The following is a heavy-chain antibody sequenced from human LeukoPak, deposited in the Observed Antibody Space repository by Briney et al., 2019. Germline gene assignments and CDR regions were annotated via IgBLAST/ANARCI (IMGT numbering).Heavy chain of an antibody. V-gene: IGHV3-23*01. CDR2: ISPSGDST. CDR3: AKHYASGPREFDP. CDR1: GFTFSSYA. D-gene: IGHD3-16*01. Sequence: PGGSLRLSCAASGFTFSSYAMNWVRQTPGRGLEWVSTISPSGDSTYHADSVKGRFTISRDNSKNTLYLQMNSLRADDTAVYYCAKHYASGPREFDPWGQGTLVTVSS. J-gene: IGHJ5*02.